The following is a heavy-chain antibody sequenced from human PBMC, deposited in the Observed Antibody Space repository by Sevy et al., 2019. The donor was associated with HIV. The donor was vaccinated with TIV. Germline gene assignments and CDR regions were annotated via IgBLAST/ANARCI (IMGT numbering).Heavy chain of an antibody. J-gene: IGHJ4*02. CDR3: ARDLFSGSYYENY. Sequence: GGSLRLSCAASGFTLSNYWMSWVRQAPGKGLEWVANIIQDGSDKYYVDSVKGRFTISRDNAKNSLYLQINSLRVEDTAVYYCARDLFSGSYYENYWGQGTLVTVSS. CDR1: GFTLSNYW. V-gene: IGHV3-7*01. CDR2: IIQDGSDK. D-gene: IGHD1-26*01.